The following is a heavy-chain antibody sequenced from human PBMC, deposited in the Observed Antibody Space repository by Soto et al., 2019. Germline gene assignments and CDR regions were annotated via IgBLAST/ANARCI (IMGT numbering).Heavy chain of an antibody. CDR1: GFIFSSFW. CDR2: VNGDGASL. V-gene: IGHV3-74*03. J-gene: IGHJ6*02. Sequence: EVRLEEAGGGFVQPGGSLRVSCSGSGFIFSSFWMHWVRQGPGKGLEWVSRVNGDGASLAYADSVKGRFSISRDNVKKTMNLQMNSVGADDTAVYFCARDGSLGLDVWGRGTTVTVSS. CDR3: ARDGSLGLDV. D-gene: IGHD3-10*01.